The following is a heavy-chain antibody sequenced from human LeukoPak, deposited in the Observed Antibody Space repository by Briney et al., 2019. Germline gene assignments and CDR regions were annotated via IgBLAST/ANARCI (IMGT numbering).Heavy chain of an antibody. D-gene: IGHD5-18*01. CDR2: INPNSGGT. J-gene: IGHJ4*02. CDR3: ARVPGYSYGDNMLDY. Sequence: ASVKVSCKASGYTFTGYYMHWVRQAPGQGLEWMGWINPNSGGTNYAQKFQGRVTMTRDTSISTAYMELSRLRSDDTAVYYCARVPGYSYGDNMLDYWGQGTLVTVSS. V-gene: IGHV1-2*02. CDR1: GYTFTGYY.